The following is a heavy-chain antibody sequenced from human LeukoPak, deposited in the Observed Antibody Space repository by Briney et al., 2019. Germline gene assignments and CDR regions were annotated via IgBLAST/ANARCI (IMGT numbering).Heavy chain of an antibody. J-gene: IGHJ6*03. V-gene: IGHV3-23*01. CDR3: ARVMMGATVTTFHYYCMDV. D-gene: IGHD4-11*01. CDR2: INGRGDNT. CDR1: GVIISSYA. Sequence: PGGSLRLSCAASGVIISSYAMSWVRQAPGKGLEWVSAINGRGDNTYYADFVKGRFTISRDNAKNELYLQMNSLRAEDTAIYYCARVMMGATVTTFHYYCMDVWGVGTTVTVSS.